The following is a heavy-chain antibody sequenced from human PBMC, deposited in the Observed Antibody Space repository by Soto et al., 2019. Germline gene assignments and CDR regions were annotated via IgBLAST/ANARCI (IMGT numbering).Heavy chain of an antibody. CDR1: GFTFDDYA. D-gene: IGHD3-16*01. V-gene: IGHV3-9*01. CDR2: ISWNSGSI. CDR3: AKNPSEGGFFDY. Sequence: EVQLVESGGGLVQPGRSLRLSCAASGFTFDDYAMHWVRQAPGKGLEWVSGISWNSGSIGYADSVKGRFTISRDNAKNSLYLQMNSLRVEDTALYYCAKNPSEGGFFDYWGQGTLVTVSS. J-gene: IGHJ4*02.